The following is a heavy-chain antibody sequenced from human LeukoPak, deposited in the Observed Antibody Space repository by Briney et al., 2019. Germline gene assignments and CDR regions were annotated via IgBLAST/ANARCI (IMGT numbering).Heavy chain of an antibody. J-gene: IGHJ5*02. CDR1: GYTFTGYY. V-gene: IGHV1-2*02. CDR2: INPNSGGT. Sequence: ASVKVSCKASGYTFTGYYMHWVRQAPGQGLEWVGWINPNSGGTNYAQKFQGRVTTPRDMSISTAYMELSRLRSDDTAVYYCARDRSKYQLLYSWFDPWGQGTLVTVSS. CDR3: ARDRSKYQLLYSWFDP. D-gene: IGHD2-2*02.